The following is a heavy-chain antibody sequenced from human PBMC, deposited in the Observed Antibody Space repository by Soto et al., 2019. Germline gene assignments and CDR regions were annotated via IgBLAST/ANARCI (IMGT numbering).Heavy chain of an antibody. CDR3: ARPPPPEDYYYYMDV. J-gene: IGHJ6*03. CDR2: IWYDGSNK. CDR1: GFTFSSYG. Sequence: GGSLRLSCAASGFTFSSYGMHWVRQAPGKGLEWVAVIWYDGSNKYYADSVKGRFTISRDNSKNTLYLQMNSLRAEDTAVYYCARPPPPEDYYYYMDVWGKGTTVTVSS. V-gene: IGHV3-33*01.